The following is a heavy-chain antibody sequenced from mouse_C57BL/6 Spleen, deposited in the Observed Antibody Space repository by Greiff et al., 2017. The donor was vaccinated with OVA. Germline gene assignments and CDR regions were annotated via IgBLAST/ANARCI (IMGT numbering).Heavy chain of an antibody. D-gene: IGHD1-1*01. J-gene: IGHJ4*01. Sequence: EVQGVESGGGLVQPKGSLKLSCAASGFSFNTYAMNWVRQAPGKGLEWVARIRSKSNNYATYYADSVKDRFTISRDDSESMLYLQMNNLKTEDTAMYYCVRRSGSSLYAMDYWGQGTSVTVSS. V-gene: IGHV10-1*01. CDR2: IRSKSNNYAT. CDR3: VRRSGSSLYAMDY. CDR1: GFSFNTYA.